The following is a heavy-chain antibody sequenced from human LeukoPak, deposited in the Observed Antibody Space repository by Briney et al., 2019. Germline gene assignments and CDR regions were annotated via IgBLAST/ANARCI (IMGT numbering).Heavy chain of an antibody. J-gene: IGHJ4*02. CDR3: AKSESPGMMATVPDY. CDR1: GFTFSTYA. Sequence: PGASLRLSCDASGFTFSTYATTWVRQAPGKGLEWVSGISAGGSSTYYAASVKGRFTISRDNSRNILYLQMNSLRGDDTAVYYCAKSESPGMMATVPDYWGQGTLVTVSS. V-gene: IGHV3-23*01. CDR2: ISAGGSST. D-gene: IGHD5-24*01.